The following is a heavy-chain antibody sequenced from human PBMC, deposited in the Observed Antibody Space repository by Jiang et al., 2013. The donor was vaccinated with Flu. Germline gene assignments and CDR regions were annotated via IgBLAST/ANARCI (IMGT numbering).Heavy chain of an antibody. CDR1: GYSISSGYY. CDR3: ARVAGNWFDP. V-gene: IGHV4-38-2*01. CDR2: IYHGGNT. Sequence: TLSLTCAVSGYSISSGYYWGWIRQPPGKGLEWIGNIYHGGNTYFNPSLKSRITISVDTSKNRFSLKLSSVTAADTAVYYCARVAGNWFDPWGQGTLVTVSS. J-gene: IGHJ5*02.